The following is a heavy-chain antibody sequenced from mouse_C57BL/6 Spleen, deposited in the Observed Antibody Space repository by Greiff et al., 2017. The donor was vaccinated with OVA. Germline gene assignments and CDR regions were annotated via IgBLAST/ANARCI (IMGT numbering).Heavy chain of an antibody. Sequence: VQLQQSGPELVKPGASVKISCKASGYAFSSSWMNWVKQGPGKGLEWIGRIYPGDGDTNYNGKFKGKATLTADKSSSTAYMQLSSLTSEDSAVYFCAREEKGYFDVWGTGTTVTVSS. CDR1: GYAFSSSW. CDR3: AREEKGYFDV. CDR2: IYPGDGDT. V-gene: IGHV1-82*01. J-gene: IGHJ1*03.